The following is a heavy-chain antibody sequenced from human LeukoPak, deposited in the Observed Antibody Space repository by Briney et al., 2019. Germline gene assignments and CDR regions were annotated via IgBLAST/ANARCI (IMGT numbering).Heavy chain of an antibody. CDR1: GYSFTSYW. J-gene: IGHJ6*02. D-gene: IGHD6-19*01. Sequence: AGESLKISGKGSGYSFTSYWIGWVRQMPGKGLEWMGIIYPGDSDTRYSPSFQGQVTISADKSISTAYLQWSSLKASDTAMYYCARRGVAGPHYYYYGMDVWGQGTTVTVSS. CDR3: ARRGVAGPHYYYYGMDV. V-gene: IGHV5-51*01. CDR2: IYPGDSDT.